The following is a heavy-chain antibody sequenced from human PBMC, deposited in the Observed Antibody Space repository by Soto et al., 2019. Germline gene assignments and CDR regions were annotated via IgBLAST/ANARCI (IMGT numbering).Heavy chain of an antibody. D-gene: IGHD5-18*01. CDR2: INPNSGGT. V-gene: IGHV1-2*04. Sequence: ASVKVSCKASGYTFTGYYMHWVRQAPGQGLEWMGWINPNSGGTNYAQKFQGWVTMTRDTSISTAYMELSRLRSDDTAVYYCARDGIGYSYGYHYYGIDVWGQGTTVTVSS. CDR3: ARDGIGYSYGYHYYGIDV. J-gene: IGHJ6*02. CDR1: GYTFTGYY.